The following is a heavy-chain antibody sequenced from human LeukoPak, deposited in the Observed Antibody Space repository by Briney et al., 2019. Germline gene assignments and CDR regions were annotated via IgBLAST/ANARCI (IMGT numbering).Heavy chain of an antibody. Sequence: GGSLRLSCAASGFTFSDYYMSWIRQAPGKGLEWVSYISKSSSSTNYADSVKGRFSISRDNAKNSLYLQLNSLTVEDTAVYYCARVRSSGSPLDYWGQGTLVTVSS. V-gene: IGHV3-11*05. CDR3: ARVRSSGSPLDY. J-gene: IGHJ4*02. D-gene: IGHD3-10*01. CDR1: GFTFSDYY. CDR2: ISKSSSST.